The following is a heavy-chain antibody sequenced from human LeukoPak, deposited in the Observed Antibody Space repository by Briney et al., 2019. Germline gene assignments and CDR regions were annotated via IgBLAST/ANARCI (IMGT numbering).Heavy chain of an antibody. CDR2: ILSSGST. CDR3: ARRVISEFSIDKGNWLDP. J-gene: IGHJ5*02. Sequence: SETLSLTCTVSGGSISNYYWNWIRQSPGKGLEWIGYILSSGSTHHNPSLTSRISLSVDTSKNQFSLKLSSVPAADTAVYYCARRVISEFSIDKGNWLDPWGQGTLVTVSS. D-gene: IGHD3-3*02. CDR1: GGSISNYY. V-gene: IGHV4-4*09.